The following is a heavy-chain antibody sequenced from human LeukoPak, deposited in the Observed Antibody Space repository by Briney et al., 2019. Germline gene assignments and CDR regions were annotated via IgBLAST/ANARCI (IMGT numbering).Heavy chain of an antibody. CDR2: ISSSSSYI. Sequence: GGSLRLSCAASGFTSSSYSMNWVRQAPGKGLEWVSSISSSSSYIYYADSVKGRFTISRDNSKNTLYLQMNSLRAEDTAVYYCAKDVTYYYDSSGYHFDYWGQGTLVTVSS. CDR1: GFTSSSYS. CDR3: AKDVTYYYDSSGYHFDY. V-gene: IGHV3-21*04. D-gene: IGHD3-22*01. J-gene: IGHJ4*02.